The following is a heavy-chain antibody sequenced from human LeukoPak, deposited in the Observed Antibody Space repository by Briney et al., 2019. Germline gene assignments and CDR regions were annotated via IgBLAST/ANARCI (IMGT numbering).Heavy chain of an antibody. D-gene: IGHD6-13*01. J-gene: IGHJ3*02. V-gene: IGHV4-59*01. Sequence: SETLSLTCTVSGDSISSYYWSWIRQPPGKGLEWIGYIYYSGSTKYNPSLKSRVTMSIDTSKNQFSLNLKSVTAADTAVYYCALDSSGWSDDSFDIWGHGTMVTVSS. CDR1: GDSISSYY. CDR3: ALDSSGWSDDSFDI. CDR2: IYYSGST.